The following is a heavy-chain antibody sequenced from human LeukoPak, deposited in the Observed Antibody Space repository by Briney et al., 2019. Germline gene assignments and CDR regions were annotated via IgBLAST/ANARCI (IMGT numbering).Heavy chain of an antibody. CDR3: ASVTTVTPVWYFDL. CDR1: GGTFSSYA. V-gene: IGHV1-69*05. Sequence: GSSVKVSCKASGGTFSSYAISWVRQAPGQGLEWMGRIIPIFGTANYARKFQGRVTITTDESTSTAYMELSSLRSEDTAVYYCASVTTVTPVWYFDLWGRGTLVTVSS. D-gene: IGHD4-17*01. CDR2: IIPIFGTA. J-gene: IGHJ2*01.